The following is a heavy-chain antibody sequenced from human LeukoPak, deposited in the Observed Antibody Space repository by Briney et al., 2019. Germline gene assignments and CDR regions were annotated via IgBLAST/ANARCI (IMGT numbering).Heavy chain of an antibody. J-gene: IGHJ5*02. V-gene: IGHV3-30*18. D-gene: IGHD1-26*01. CDR1: GFTFSSYS. Sequence: GRSLRLSCAASGFTFSSYSMNWVRQAPGKGLEWVAVISYDGSNKKYADSVKGRFTISRDNSKNTLYLQMNSLRAEDTAVYYCAKGAKRVVGATTHWIDPWGQGTLVTVSS. CDR2: ISYDGSNK. CDR3: AKGAKRVVGATTHWIDP.